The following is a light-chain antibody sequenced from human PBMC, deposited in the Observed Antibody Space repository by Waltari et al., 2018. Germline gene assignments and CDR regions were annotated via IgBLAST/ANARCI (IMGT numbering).Light chain of an antibody. V-gene: IGKV3-11*01. J-gene: IGKJ4*01. CDR3: QQRSNWLALT. Sequence: PGERATLSCRASQSVQRHLAWYQQKPGRAPRLLIYDASNRATDIPARFSGSGSGTDFTLTISSLEPEDFAVYYRQQRSNWLALTFGGGTKVEIK. CDR1: QSVQRH. CDR2: DAS.